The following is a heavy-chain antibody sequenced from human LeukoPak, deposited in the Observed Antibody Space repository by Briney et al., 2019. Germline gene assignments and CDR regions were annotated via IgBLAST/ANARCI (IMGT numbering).Heavy chain of an antibody. CDR1: GGTFSNYA. Sequence: SVKVSCKASGGTFSNYAINWVRQAPGQGLEWMGGIIPIFGITKFAQKFQGRVTISTDVSKTTAHMELSSLRSEDTAVYYCARGRGYNSGRVSYFDLWGRGTLVTVSS. CDR3: ARGRGYNSGRVSYFDL. J-gene: IGHJ2*01. CDR2: IIPIFGIT. D-gene: IGHD5-24*01. V-gene: IGHV1-69*05.